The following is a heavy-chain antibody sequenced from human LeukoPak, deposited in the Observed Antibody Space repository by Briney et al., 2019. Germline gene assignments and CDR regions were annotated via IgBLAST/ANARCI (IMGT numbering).Heavy chain of an antibody. CDR1: GGTFSSYA. D-gene: IGHD4-17*01. V-gene: IGHV1-69*13. J-gene: IGHJ5*02. CDR2: IISIFGTA. Sequence: ASVKVSCKASGGTFSSYAISWVRQAPGQGLEWMGGIISIFGTANYAQKFQGRVTITADESTSTAYMELGSLRSEDTAVYYCARPNYGDYAFDPWGQGTLVTVSS. CDR3: ARPNYGDYAFDP.